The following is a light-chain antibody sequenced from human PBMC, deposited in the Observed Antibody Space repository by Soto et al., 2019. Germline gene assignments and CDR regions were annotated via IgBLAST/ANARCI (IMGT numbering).Light chain of an antibody. CDR3: KQYKNWPPIT. J-gene: IGKJ5*01. CDR1: QSVWTS. V-gene: IGKV3-15*01. Sequence: EIVMPQSPAILSVSPGERATLSCRASQSVWTSVAWYQQKPGQAPRLLIYGASTRATGIPARFSGSGSGTEFTLSISSLQSEDSAVYYYKQYKNWPPITCGQGTRLEIK. CDR2: GAS.